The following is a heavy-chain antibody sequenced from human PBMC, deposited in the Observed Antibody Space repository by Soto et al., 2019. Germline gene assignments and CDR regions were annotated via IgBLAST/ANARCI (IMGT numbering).Heavy chain of an antibody. D-gene: IGHD1-20*01. CDR2: IYYSGST. Sequence: QVQLQESGPGLAKPSETLSLTCTVSGGSISSYYWSWIRQPPGKGLEWIGYIYYSGSTNYNPSLKSRVTISVDTSKNQFSLKLSSVTAADTAVYYCARHQITSDAFDIWGQGTMVTVSS. CDR3: ARHQITSDAFDI. V-gene: IGHV4-59*08. J-gene: IGHJ3*02. CDR1: GGSISSYY.